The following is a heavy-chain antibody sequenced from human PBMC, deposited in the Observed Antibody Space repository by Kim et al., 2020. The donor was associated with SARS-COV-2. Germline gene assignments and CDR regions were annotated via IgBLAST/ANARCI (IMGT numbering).Heavy chain of an antibody. CDR1: GGSFSGYY. D-gene: IGHD6-19*01. CDR3: ARSGYSSGWYGY. V-gene: IGHV4-34*01. CDR2: INHSGST. J-gene: IGHJ4*02. Sequence: SETLSLTCAVYGGSFSGYYWSWIRQPPGKGLGWIGEINHSGSTNYNPSLKSRVTISVDTSKNQFSLKLSSVTAADTAVYYCARSGYSSGWYGYWGQGTLVTVSS.